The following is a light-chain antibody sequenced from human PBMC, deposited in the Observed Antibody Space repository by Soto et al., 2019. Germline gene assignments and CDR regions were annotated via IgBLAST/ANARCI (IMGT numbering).Light chain of an antibody. CDR2: DVS. J-gene: IGLJ2*01. CDR3: CSYAGSYIDVV. CDR1: SSDVGGYNY. V-gene: IGLV2-11*01. Sequence: QSVLTQPRSVSGSPGQSVTISCTGTSSDVGGYNYVSWYQQLPGKAPKLMIYDVSKRPSGVPDRFSGSKSGNTASLTISGLQAEDEADYYCCSYAGSYIDVVFGGGTKVTVL.